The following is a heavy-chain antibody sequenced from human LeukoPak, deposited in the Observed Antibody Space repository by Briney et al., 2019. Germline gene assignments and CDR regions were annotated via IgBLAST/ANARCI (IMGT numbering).Heavy chain of an antibody. J-gene: IGHJ6*02. CDR2: MNPNSGNT. D-gene: IGHD3-9*01. V-gene: IGHV1-8*01. Sequence: ASVKVSCKASGYTFTSYDINWVRQATGQGLEWMGWMNPNSGNTGYAQKFQGRVTMTRSTSISTAYMELSSLRSEDTAVYYCARVDSPDWFHTLTYYYGMDVWGQGTTVTVSS. CDR1: GYTFTSYD. CDR3: ARVDSPDWFHTLTYYYGMDV.